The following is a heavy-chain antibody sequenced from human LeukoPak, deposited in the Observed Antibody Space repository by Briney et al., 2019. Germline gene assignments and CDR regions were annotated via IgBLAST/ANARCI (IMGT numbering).Heavy chain of an antibody. CDR3: ANSSLA. CDR2: IVYDGSYK. D-gene: IGHD6-6*01. Sequence: GGSLRLSCAASGFTFSSYGMHWVRQAPGKGLEWVAFIVYDGSYKYYADSVKGRFTISRDNSKNTVYLQMSNLRTEDTAVYYCANSSLAWGQGTLVTVSS. CDR1: GFTFSSYG. V-gene: IGHV3-30*02. J-gene: IGHJ4*02.